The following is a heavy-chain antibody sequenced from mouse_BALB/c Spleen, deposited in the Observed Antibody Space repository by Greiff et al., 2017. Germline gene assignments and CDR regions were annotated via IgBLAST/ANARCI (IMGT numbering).Heavy chain of an antibody. CDR3: ARGEVLGNFDY. J-gene: IGHJ2*01. V-gene: IGHV1S135*01. D-gene: IGHD2-14*01. CDR2: IDPYNGGT. Sequence: EVQLQQSGPELVKPGASVKVSCKASGYAFTSYNMYWVKQSHGKSLEWIGYIDPYNGGTSYNQKFKGKATLTVDKSSSTAYMYLNSLTSEDSAVYYCARGEVLGNFDYWGQGTTLTVSS. CDR1: GYAFTSYN.